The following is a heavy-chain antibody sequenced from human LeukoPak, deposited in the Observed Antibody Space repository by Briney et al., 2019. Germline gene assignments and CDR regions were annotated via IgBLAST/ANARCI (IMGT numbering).Heavy chain of an antibody. V-gene: IGHV4-34*01. CDR3: ARRRDYYGSGSYYTPPHWFDP. CDR2: INHSGST. D-gene: IGHD3-10*01. CDR1: GGSFSGYY. Sequence: SETLPLTCAVYGGSFSGYYWSWIRQPPGKGLEWIGEINHSGSTNYNPSLNSRVTISVDTSKNQFSLKLSSVTAADTAVYYCARRRDYYGSGSYYTPPHWFDPWGQGTLVTVSS. J-gene: IGHJ5*02.